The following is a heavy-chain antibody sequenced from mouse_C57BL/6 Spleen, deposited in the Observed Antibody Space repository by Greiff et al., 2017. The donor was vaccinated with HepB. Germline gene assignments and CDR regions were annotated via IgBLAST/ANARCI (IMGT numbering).Heavy chain of an antibody. D-gene: IGHD2-1*01. Sequence: VQLQQSGPELVKPGASVKMSCKASGYTFTDYNMHWVKQSHGKSLEWIGYINPNNGGTSYNQKFKGKATLTVNKSSSTAYMELRSLTSEDSAVYYGASREGNSAWFAYWGQGTLVTVSA. V-gene: IGHV1-22*01. J-gene: IGHJ3*01. CDR1: GYTFTDYN. CDR3: ASREGNSAWFAY. CDR2: INPNNGGT.